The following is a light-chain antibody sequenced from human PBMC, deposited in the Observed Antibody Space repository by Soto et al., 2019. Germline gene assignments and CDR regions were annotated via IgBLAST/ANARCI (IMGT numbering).Light chain of an antibody. Sequence: EIVLTQSPGTLSLSPGERATLSCRASQSIINYLAWYQQKPGQPPRLLIFDATNRAKGIPARFGGSGFETEFTLTISSLEPEDFGLYYCQQRYNWPLTFGGGTKLEIK. CDR1: QSIINY. V-gene: IGKV3-11*01. CDR3: QQRYNWPLT. CDR2: DAT. J-gene: IGKJ4*01.